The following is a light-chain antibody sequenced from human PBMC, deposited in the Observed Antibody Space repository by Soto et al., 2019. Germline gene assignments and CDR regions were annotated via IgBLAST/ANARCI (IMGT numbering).Light chain of an antibody. V-gene: IGLV2-11*01. CDR2: DVS. Sequence: QSALTQPRSVSGSPGQSVTISCTGTSTDVGGYNYVSWYQQHPGKAPKLMIFDVSKRPSGVPDRFSGSKSGNTASLTISGLQAEDEADYYCCSYVDSYTSYVVFGGGTKVTVL. J-gene: IGLJ2*01. CDR3: CSYVDSYTSYVV. CDR1: STDVGGYNY.